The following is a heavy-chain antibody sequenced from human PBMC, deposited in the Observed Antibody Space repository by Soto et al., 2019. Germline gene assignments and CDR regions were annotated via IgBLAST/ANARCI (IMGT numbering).Heavy chain of an antibody. CDR2: SIPIFGTA. J-gene: IGHJ4*02. CDR3: ARDRYYYDSSGYYYVSYFDY. D-gene: IGHD3-22*01. V-gene: IGHV1-69*12. Sequence: QVQLVQSGAEVKKPGSSVKVSCKASGGTFSSYAISWVRQAPGQGLEWTGGSIPIFGTANYAQKFQGRVTITADESTSTAYMARSSMRSEDTAVYYCARDRYYYDSSGYYYVSYFDYWGQGTLVTVSS. CDR1: GGTFSSYA.